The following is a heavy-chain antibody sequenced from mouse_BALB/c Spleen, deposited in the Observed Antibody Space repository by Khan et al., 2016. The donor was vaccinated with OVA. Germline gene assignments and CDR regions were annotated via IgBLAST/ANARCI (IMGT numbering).Heavy chain of an antibody. CDR2: IRHSGSS. V-gene: IGHV3-1*02. J-gene: IGHJ2*01. CDR1: DYSITSGYD. D-gene: IGHD1-2*01. CDR3: ARTARIKY. Sequence: EVQLQESGPGLVKPSHSLSLTCSVTDYSITSGYDWNWIRQFQGNKLECMGYIRHSGSSNYNPYLKNQISFTRDTSNNQFFLQLNSVTTEDTATYACARTARIKYWGQGTTLTVSS.